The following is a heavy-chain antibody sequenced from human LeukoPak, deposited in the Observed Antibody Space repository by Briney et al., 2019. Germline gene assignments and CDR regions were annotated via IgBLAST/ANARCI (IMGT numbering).Heavy chain of an antibody. CDR3: ARDYGGGYCSGGSCYSIPLAFDY. Sequence: PGGSLRLSCAASGFTFSDYYMTWIRQAPGKGLEWVSYISSSGSTIYYADSVKGRFTISRDNAKNSLYLQMNSLRAEDTAVYYCARDYGGGYCSGGSCYSIPLAFDYWGQGTLVTVSS. D-gene: IGHD2-15*01. V-gene: IGHV3-11*01. CDR1: GFTFSDYY. J-gene: IGHJ4*02. CDR2: ISSSGSTI.